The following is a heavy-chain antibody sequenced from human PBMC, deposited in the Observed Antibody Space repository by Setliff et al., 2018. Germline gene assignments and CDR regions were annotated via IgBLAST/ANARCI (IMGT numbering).Heavy chain of an antibody. CDR1: GYTFSNYG. D-gene: IGHD2-2*01. CDR2: ISAYSGNT. CDR3: SRLVRYCTTTSCQGASGAEF. V-gene: IGHV1-18*01. J-gene: IGHJ4*02. Sequence: ASVKVSCKASGYTFSNYGITWVRQAPGQGLEWMGWISAYSGNTKYAQKLQGRVTMTTDTSTTTAYLELRSLTSDDTAVYYCSRLVRYCTTTSCQGASGAEFWGQGTRVTVPQ.